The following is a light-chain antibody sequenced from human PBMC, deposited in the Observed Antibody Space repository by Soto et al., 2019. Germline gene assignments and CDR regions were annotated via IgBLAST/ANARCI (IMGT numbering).Light chain of an antibody. V-gene: IGKV3-20*01. CDR3: QQYGSSPRT. CDR1: QTITSS. CDR2: GAS. Sequence: IVITQSPSTLSVYPGERATLSCRASQTITSSLAWYQQKPGQAPRLLIYGASSRATGIPDRFSGSGSGTDFTLTISRLEPEDFAVYYCQQYGSSPRTFGQGTKVDIK. J-gene: IGKJ1*01.